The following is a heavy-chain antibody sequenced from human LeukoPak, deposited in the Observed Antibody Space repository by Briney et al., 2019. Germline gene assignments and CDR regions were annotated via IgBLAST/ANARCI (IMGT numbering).Heavy chain of an antibody. Sequence: PSETLSLTCAVYGGSFSGYYWSWIRQPPGKGLEWIGEINHSGSTNYNPSLKSRVTISVDTSKNQFSLKLSSVTAADTAVYYCARGLRFDYWGRGTLVTVSS. CDR2: INHSGST. D-gene: IGHD4-17*01. CDR3: ARGLRFDY. J-gene: IGHJ4*02. V-gene: IGHV4-34*01. CDR1: GGSFSGYY.